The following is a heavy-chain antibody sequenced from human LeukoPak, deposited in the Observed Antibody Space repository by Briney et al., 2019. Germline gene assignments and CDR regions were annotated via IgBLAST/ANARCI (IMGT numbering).Heavy chain of an antibody. CDR1: GGSISSSSYY. J-gene: IGHJ4*02. CDR3: ARGRRITFGGIIVPFDY. Sequence: SETLSLTCTVSGGSISSSSYYWGWIRQPPGKGLEWIGSIYYSGSTYYNPSLKSRVTISVDTSKNQFSLKLSSVTAADTAVYYCARGRRITFGGIIVPFDYWGQGTLVTVSS. V-gene: IGHV4-39*01. CDR2: IYYSGST. D-gene: IGHD3-16*02.